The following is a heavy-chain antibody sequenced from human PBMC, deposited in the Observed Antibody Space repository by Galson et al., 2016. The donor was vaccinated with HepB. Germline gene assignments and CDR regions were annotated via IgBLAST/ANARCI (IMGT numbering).Heavy chain of an antibody. D-gene: IGHD3-10*01. CDR3: ARHYDLGSAKYYYYGMDV. J-gene: IGHJ6*02. Sequence: SETLSLTCTVSGDSISSFYWSWIRQSPGKGLEWIGFISCSGSTKYNPSLRSRIVISVDTSKNHFSLNLSSVTAADPAVYYCARHYDLGSAKYYYYGMDVWGQGTTVTVSS. CDR2: ISCSGST. V-gene: IGHV4-59*01. CDR1: GDSISSFY.